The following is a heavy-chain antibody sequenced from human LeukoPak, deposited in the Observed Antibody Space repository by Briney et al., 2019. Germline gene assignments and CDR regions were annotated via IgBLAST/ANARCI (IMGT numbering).Heavy chain of an antibody. D-gene: IGHD5-12*01. CDR2: ISGSGGST. CDR1: AFTFSSYA. Sequence: GGSLRPSCAASAFTFSSYAMSWVRQAPGKGLEWASAISGSGGSTYYADSVKGRFTISRDNSKNTLYLQMNSLRAEDTAVYYCAKDQPEYSGLHWDYYYYMDVWGKGTTVTVSS. CDR3: AKDQPEYSGLHWDYYYYMDV. V-gene: IGHV3-23*01. J-gene: IGHJ6*03.